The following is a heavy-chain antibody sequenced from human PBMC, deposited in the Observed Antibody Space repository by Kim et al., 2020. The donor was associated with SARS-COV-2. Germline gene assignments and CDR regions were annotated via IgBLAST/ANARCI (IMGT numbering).Heavy chain of an antibody. D-gene: IGHD3-9*01. Sequence: ASVKVSCKASGYTFTGYYLHWVRQAPGQGLEWMGRMNPNTGGTNYAQKFQGRVTMTRDTSDRTAYMELGSLRSDDTAVYYCGRVLRDYDVLTGYSSPYFDYWGQGALVTVSS. V-gene: IGHV1-2*06. CDR3: GRVLRDYDVLTGYSSPYFDY. CDR1: GYTFTGYY. J-gene: IGHJ4*02. CDR2: MNPNTGGT.